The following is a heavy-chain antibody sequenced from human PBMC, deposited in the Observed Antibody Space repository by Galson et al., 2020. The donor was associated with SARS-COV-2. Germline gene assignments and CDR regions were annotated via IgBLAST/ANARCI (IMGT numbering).Heavy chain of an antibody. CDR3: AKDEADDFWSGYPKN. D-gene: IGHD3-3*01. J-gene: IGHJ1*01. Sequence: GGSLRLSCAASGFTFSSYCMHWVRQAPGKGLEWVAVIWYDGSNKYYADSVKGRFTISRDNSKNTLYLQMNSLRAEDTAVYYCAKDEADDFWSGYPKNWGQGTLVTVSS. CDR1: GFTFSSYC. V-gene: IGHV3-33*06. CDR2: IWYDGSNK.